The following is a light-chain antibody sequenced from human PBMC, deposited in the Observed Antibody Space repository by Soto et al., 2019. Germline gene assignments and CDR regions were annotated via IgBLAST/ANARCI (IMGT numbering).Light chain of an antibody. CDR3: QHYNSYSEA. CDR1: QGIRND. Sequence: IQMTQSPSSLSASVGGRVTITCRASQGIRNDLAWYQQKPGKAPKLLIYKASTLKSGVPSRFSGSGSGTEFTLTISSLQPDDFATYYCQHYNSYSEAFGQGTKVDIK. CDR2: KAS. V-gene: IGKV1-5*03. J-gene: IGKJ1*01.